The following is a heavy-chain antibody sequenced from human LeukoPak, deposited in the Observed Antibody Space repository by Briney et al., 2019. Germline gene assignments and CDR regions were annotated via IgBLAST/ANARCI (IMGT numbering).Heavy chain of an antibody. CDR1: GFTFSDYW. Sequence: QAGGSLRLSCAGSGFTFSDYWMTWVRQAPGKGLEWVANIKEDGIEKYYVDSVKGRFTISGDNAKNSLYLQMNSLRVEDTAVYYCARGSPYSPPYYWGQGTLVTVSS. D-gene: IGHD5-18*01. CDR2: IKEDGIEK. J-gene: IGHJ4*02. V-gene: IGHV3-7*01. CDR3: ARGSPYSPPYY.